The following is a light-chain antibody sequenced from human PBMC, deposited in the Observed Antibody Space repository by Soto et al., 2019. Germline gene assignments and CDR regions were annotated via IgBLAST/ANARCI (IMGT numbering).Light chain of an antibody. V-gene: IGLV2-8*01. Sequence: QSALTQPPSVSGSPGQAVTISCTGSSRDIGGYDFVPWYQVRPGEAPQLIIYNVNGRPSGVPRRFSGSKSGNTASLTVSGLQAVDEADYYCSSFANTNFCVFGTGTKVTVL. CDR2: NVN. CDR3: SSFANTNFCV. CDR1: SRDIGGYDF. J-gene: IGLJ1*01.